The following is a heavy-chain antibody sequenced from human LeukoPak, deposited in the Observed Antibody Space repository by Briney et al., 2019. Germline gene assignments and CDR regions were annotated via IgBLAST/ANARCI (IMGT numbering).Heavy chain of an antibody. V-gene: IGHV4-34*01. CDR2: INHSGST. CDR3: ARFQEDIVVVVAAHTSYYFDS. Sequence: PSETLSLTCAVYGGSFSGYYWSWIRQPPGKGLEWIGEINHSGSTNYNPSLKSRVTISVDTSKNQFSLKLSSVTGADTAVYYCARFQEDIVVVVAAHTSYYFDSWGQGTLHPVSS. J-gene: IGHJ4*02. CDR1: GGSFSGYY. D-gene: IGHD2-15*01.